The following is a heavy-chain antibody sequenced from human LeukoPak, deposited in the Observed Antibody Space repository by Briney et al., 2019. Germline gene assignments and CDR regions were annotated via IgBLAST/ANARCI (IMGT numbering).Heavy chain of an antibody. Sequence: ASVKVSCKASGYTFTGYYMHWVRQAPGQGLEWMGWINPNSGGTNYAQEFQGRVTMTRDTSISTAYMELSRLRSDDTAVYYCARSITPNWFDPWGQGTLATVSS. J-gene: IGHJ5*02. CDR3: ARSITPNWFDP. D-gene: IGHD3-10*01. CDR1: GYTFTGYY. CDR2: INPNSGGT. V-gene: IGHV1-2*02.